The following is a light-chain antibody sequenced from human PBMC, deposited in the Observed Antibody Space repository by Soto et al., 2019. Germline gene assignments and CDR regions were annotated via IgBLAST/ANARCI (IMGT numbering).Light chain of an antibody. J-gene: IGLJ3*02. Sequence: QSALTQPRSVSGSPGQSVTISCTGTSSDVGGYNYVSWYQQHPGKAPELIIYDVSKRPSGVPDRFSGSKSGNTASLTISGLQAEDEADYYCCSSAGTYTSVFGGGTKLTVL. CDR3: CSSAGTYTSV. CDR2: DVS. V-gene: IGLV2-11*01. CDR1: SSDVGGYNY.